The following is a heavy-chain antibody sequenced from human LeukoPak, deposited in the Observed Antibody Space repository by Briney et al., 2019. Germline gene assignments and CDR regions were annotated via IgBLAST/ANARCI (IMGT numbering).Heavy chain of an antibody. CDR3: ARYGGSGWVIDN. CDR2: IYYTGAT. D-gene: IGHD6-19*01. Sequence: PSETLSLTCTVSGGSISNYYWTWIRQPPGKGLEWSGYIYYTGATSYNPSLKSRVTISVDTSKNQFSLRLTSVTAADTAVYYCARYGGSGWVIDNWGQGTLVTVSS. V-gene: IGHV4-59*08. CDR1: GGSISNYY. J-gene: IGHJ4*02.